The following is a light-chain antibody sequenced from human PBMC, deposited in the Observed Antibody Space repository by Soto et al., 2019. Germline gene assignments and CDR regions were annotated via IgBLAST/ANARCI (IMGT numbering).Light chain of an antibody. J-gene: IGKJ4*01. V-gene: IGKV3-15*01. CDR1: QSVSPY. CDR3: QQSGSSPLT. CDR2: GAS. Sequence: EIVLTQSPGTLSLSPGERATLSCRASQSVSPYLAWYQQKPGQAPRLLIHGASTRATGIPARFSGSGSGTEFTLTISSLQSEDFAVYFCQQSGSSPLTFGGGTKVDIK.